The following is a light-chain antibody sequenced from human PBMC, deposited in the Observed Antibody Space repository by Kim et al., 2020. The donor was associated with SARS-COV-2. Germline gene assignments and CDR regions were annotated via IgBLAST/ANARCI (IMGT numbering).Light chain of an antibody. CDR1: QSVRSRY. V-gene: IGKV3-20*01. CDR2: GAS. CDR3: QHYGSSPLA. J-gene: IGKJ1*01. Sequence: SPGERATLSCRASQSVRSRYLAWYQQKPGQSPRLLIYGASNRATGFPDRFSGSASGTDFTLTISRLEPEDFAVYYCQHYGSSPLAFGQGTKVDIK.